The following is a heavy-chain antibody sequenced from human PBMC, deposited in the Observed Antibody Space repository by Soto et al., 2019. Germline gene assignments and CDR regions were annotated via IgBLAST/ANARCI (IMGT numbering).Heavy chain of an antibody. Sequence: PGGSLRLSCAASGFTFKNYAMHWVRQAPGKGLEWVAVISYDGSIEFYADSVKGRFTISRDNAKNSLYLQMNSLRAEDTAVYYCARAPRGLRFLEWLLLDYWGQGTLVTVSS. J-gene: IGHJ4*02. CDR2: ISYDGSIE. V-gene: IGHV3-30-3*01. CDR1: GFTFKNYA. CDR3: ARAPRGLRFLEWLLLDY. D-gene: IGHD3-3*01.